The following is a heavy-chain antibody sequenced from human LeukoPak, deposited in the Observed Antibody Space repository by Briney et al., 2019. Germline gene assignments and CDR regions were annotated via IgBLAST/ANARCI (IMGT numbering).Heavy chain of an antibody. J-gene: IGHJ4*02. CDR3: AKSDYYGASDY. V-gene: IGHV4-59*01. Sequence: PSETLSLTCTVSGGSISGFYWNWIRQSPGKGLEWIGYIYYSGSTSYNPSLKSRVTISVDTFRNQFSLKLTSVTAADTAVYYCAKSDYYGASDYWGQGTLVAVSS. CDR2: IYYSGST. CDR1: GGSISGFY. D-gene: IGHD3-10*01.